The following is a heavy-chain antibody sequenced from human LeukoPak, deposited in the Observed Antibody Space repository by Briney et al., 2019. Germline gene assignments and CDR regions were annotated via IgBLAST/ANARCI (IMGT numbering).Heavy chain of an antibody. CDR2: ISPSGGST. J-gene: IGHJ5*02. CDR3: ARGTVVPAAISWFDP. D-gene: IGHD2-2*01. Sequence: ASVKVSCKAFGYTFTSNYMHWVRQAPGQGPEWMGVISPSGGSTTYAQKFQGRVTLTRDTSASTAYMELSSLRSEDMAVYYCARGTVVPAAISWFDPWGQGTLVTVSS. V-gene: IGHV1-46*01. CDR1: GYTFTSNY.